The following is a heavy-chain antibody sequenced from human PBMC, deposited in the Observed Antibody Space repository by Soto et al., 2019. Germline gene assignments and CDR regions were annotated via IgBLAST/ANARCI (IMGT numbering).Heavy chain of an antibody. CDR2: IRRHTSVT. V-gene: IGHV3-48*01. D-gene: IGHD3-3*01. CDR3: AKDRPLFTIFGVVIN. Sequence: GGALRLSCAAFGLTLSTSSMNWVRQAPGRGLEWISYIRRHTSVTAYADSVKGRFTISRDSAKNSLYLQMGSLRVEDTAVYYCAKDRPLFTIFGVVINWGQGTLVTVSS. CDR1: GLTLSTSS. J-gene: IGHJ4*02.